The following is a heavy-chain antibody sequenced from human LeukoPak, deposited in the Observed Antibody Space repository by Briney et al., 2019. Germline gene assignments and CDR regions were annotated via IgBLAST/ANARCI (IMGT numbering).Heavy chain of an antibody. D-gene: IGHD4-17*01. CDR2: INPNSGGT. J-gene: IGHJ4*02. Sequence: ASVKVSCKASGHTFTGYYMHWVRQAPGQGLEWMGWINPNSGGTNYAQKFQGRVTMTRDTSISTAYMELSRLRSDDTAVYYCARDFGDYDGGYYFDYWGQGTLVTVSS. V-gene: IGHV1-2*02. CDR3: ARDFGDYDGGYYFDY. CDR1: GHTFTGYY.